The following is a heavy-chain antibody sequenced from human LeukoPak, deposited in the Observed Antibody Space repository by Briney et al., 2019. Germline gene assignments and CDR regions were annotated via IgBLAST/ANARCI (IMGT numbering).Heavy chain of an antibody. J-gene: IGHJ3*02. CDR1: GYSISSGYY. CDR2: ISHSGST. Sequence: SETLPLTCAVSGYSISSGYYWGWIRQPPGKGLEWIGSISHSGSTYYNPSLKSRVTISVDTSKTQFSLKLSSVTAADTAVYYCARLGPEFDFWSGYYPGDAFDIWGQGTMVTVSS. D-gene: IGHD3-3*01. CDR3: ARLGPEFDFWSGYYPGDAFDI. V-gene: IGHV4-38-2*01.